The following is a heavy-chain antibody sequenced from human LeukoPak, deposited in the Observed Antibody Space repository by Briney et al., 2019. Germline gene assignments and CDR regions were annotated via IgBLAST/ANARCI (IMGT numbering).Heavy chain of an antibody. Sequence: GESLKISCKGSGYSFTSYWIGWMRQMPGKGLEWMGIIYPGDSDTRYSPSFQGQVTISADKSISTAYLQWSSLKASDTAMYYCARQPSFYYDSSGYYPFDYWGQGTLVTVSS. D-gene: IGHD3-22*01. CDR2: IYPGDSDT. CDR3: ARQPSFYYDSSGYYPFDY. CDR1: GYSFTSYW. J-gene: IGHJ4*02. V-gene: IGHV5-51*01.